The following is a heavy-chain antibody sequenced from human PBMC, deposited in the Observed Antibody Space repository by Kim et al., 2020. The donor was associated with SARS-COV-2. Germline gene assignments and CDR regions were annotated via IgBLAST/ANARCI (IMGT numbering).Heavy chain of an antibody. CDR1: GFTFSSYS. CDR3: ARAVVAAGTNYFDY. CDR2: ISSSSSYI. Sequence: GGSLRLSCAASGFTFSSYSMNWVRQAPGKGLEWVSSISSSSSYIYYADSVKGRFTISRDNAKNSLYLQMNSLRAEDTAVYYCARAVVAAGTNYFDYWGQGTLVTVSS. D-gene: IGHD6-13*01. V-gene: IGHV3-21*01. J-gene: IGHJ4*02.